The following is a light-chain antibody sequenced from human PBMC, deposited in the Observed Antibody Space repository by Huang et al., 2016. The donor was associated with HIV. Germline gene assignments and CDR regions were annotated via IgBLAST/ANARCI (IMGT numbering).Light chain of an antibody. V-gene: IGKV3D-11*01. CDR3: QHRTNWHSYT. Sequence: EIVLTQSPATLSLSPGQRATLSCRASQGLSSSLAWYQQKPGQAPRLLIYDTSNRATGVPARFSGSGPGTDFTITISSLEPEDFAVYYCQHRTNWHSYTFGQGTKLEIK. CDR1: QGLSSS. J-gene: IGKJ2*01. CDR2: DTS.